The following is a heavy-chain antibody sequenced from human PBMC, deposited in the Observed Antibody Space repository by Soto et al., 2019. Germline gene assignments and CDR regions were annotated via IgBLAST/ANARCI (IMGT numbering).Heavy chain of an antibody. V-gene: IGHV4-30-2*01. D-gene: IGHD3-16*01. CDR3: ARTLRITGDNWFDP. Sequence: SETLSLTCAVSGGSISSGGYSWIWIRQPPGKGLEWIGYIYHSGSTYYNPSLKSRVTISVDRSKNQFSLKLSSVTAADTAVYYCARTLRITGDNWFDPWGQGTLVTVSS. J-gene: IGHJ5*02. CDR2: IYHSGST. CDR1: GGSISSGGYS.